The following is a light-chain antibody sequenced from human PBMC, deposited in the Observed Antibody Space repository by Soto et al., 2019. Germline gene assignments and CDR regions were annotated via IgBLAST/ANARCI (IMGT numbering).Light chain of an antibody. CDR2: YAS. CDR1: ESVQRN. J-gene: IGKJ3*01. Sequence: EMVMTQSPATLSVSPGERVTLSCRASESVQRNLAWYQQKPGQGPSLLIYYASTRATGVPVRFTGSGSGKEFTLTISSRQSEDFGVYHCHHYSNWPPTLGPGTKVEI. CDR3: HHYSNWPPT. V-gene: IGKV3-15*01.